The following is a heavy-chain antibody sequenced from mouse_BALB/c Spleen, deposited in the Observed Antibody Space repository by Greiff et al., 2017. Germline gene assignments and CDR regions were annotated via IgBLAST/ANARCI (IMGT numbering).Heavy chain of an antibody. CDR3: ARDEDYRYDEVYYFDY. J-gene: IGHJ2*01. Sequence: QVQLQQSGPGLVAPSQSLSITCTVSGFSLTSYGVHWVRQPPGKGLEWLGVIWAGGSTNYNSALMSRLSISKDNSKSQVFLKMNSLQTDDTAMYYCARDEDYRYDEVYYFDYWGQGTTLTVAS. D-gene: IGHD2-14*01. CDR1: GFSLTSYG. V-gene: IGHV2-9*02. CDR2: IWAGGST.